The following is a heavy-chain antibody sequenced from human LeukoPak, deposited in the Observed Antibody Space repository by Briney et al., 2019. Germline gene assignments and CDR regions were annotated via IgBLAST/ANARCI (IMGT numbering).Heavy chain of an antibody. CDR1: GFGFSDFT. CDR3: GKEGGA. J-gene: IGHJ5*02. Sequence: GGSLRLSCAASGFGFSDFTMTWVRQAPGKGPEWVSAIGGRGGSTYYADSLGGRFTISRDNSKDMLYLQMNSLKVEDTATYYCGKEGGAWGQGTKVTVSS. V-gene: IGHV3-23*01. CDR2: IGGRGGST. D-gene: IGHD3-16*01.